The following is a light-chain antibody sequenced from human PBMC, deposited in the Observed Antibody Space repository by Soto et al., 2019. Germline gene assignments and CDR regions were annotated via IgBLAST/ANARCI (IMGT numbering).Light chain of an antibody. Sequence: EIVLTQSPPTLSLSPGERVTLSCRASQSVTRHLAWYQQKPGQAPRILIYDASNRAPGIPARFSGSGSGTDCTLTISSLEPEDFAVYYCQQRSNWPLTFGGGTKVDIK. V-gene: IGKV3-11*01. CDR3: QQRSNWPLT. CDR1: QSVTRH. J-gene: IGKJ4*01. CDR2: DAS.